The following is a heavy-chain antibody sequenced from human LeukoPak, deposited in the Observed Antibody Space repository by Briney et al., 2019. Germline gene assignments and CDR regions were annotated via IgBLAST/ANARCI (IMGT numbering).Heavy chain of an antibody. D-gene: IGHD1-26*01. J-gene: IGHJ4*02. CDR1: GGSISSYY. CDR2: IYYSGST. V-gene: IGHV4-59*01. Sequence: NPSETLSLTCTVSGGSISSYYWSWIRQPPGKGLEWIGYIYYSGSTNYNPSLKSRVTISVDTSKNQFSLKLSPVTAADTAVYYCARGATPPEFDYWGQGTLVTVSS. CDR3: ARGATPPEFDY.